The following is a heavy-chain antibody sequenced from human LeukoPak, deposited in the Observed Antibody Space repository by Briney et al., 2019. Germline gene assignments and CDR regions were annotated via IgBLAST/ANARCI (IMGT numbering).Heavy chain of an antibody. J-gene: IGHJ4*02. CDR3: ARDQRAVRGVIIVPQEIDY. CDR2: INPNSGGT. D-gene: IGHD3-10*01. CDR1: GYTFTGYY. V-gene: IGHV1-2*02. Sequence: ASVKVSCKASGYTFTGYYMHWVRQAPGQGLEWMGWINPNSGGTNYAQKFQGRVTMTRDTSISTAYMELSRLRSDDTAVYYCARDQRAVRGVIIVPQEIDYWGQGTLVTVSS.